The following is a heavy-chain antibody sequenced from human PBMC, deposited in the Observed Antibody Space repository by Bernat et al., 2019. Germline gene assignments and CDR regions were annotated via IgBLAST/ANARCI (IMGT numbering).Heavy chain of an antibody. CDR2: ISYDGSNK. Sequence: QVQLVESGGGVVQPGRSLRLSCAASGFTFSSYGMHWARQAPGKGLEWVAVISYDGSNKYYADSVKGRFTISRDNSKNTLYLQMNSLRAEDTAVYYCANGGSSWYNPWGQGTLVTVSS. V-gene: IGHV3-30*18. CDR3: ANGGSSWYNP. D-gene: IGHD6-13*01. J-gene: IGHJ5*02. CDR1: GFTFSSYG.